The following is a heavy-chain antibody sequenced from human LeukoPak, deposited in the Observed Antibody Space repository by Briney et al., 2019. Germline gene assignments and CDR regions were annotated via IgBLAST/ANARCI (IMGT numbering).Heavy chain of an antibody. V-gene: IGHV3-23*01. D-gene: IGHD6-19*01. CDR1: GFTFSNSA. CDR2: LSGSGITT. CDR3: AKGIYSSGWSYFDY. Sequence: SGGSLRLSCAASGFTFSNSAMSWVRQAPGQGLEWVSTLSGSGITTYYADSVKGRFTISRDNSKNTLYLQMNTLRAEDSALYYCAKGIYSSGWSYFDYWGHGTLVTVSS. J-gene: IGHJ4*01.